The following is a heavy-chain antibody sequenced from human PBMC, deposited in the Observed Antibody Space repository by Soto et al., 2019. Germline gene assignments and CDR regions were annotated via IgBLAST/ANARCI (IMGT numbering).Heavy chain of an antibody. D-gene: IGHD6-13*01. CDR2: IIPIFGTA. CDR1: GGTFSSYA. Sequence: ASVKVSCKASGGTFSSYAISWVRQAPGQGLEWMGGIIPIFGTANYAQKFQGRVTITADESTSTAYMELSSLRSEDTAVYYCARRLSSSWYEGYFDYWGQGXLVTVSS. CDR3: ARRLSSSWYEGYFDY. V-gene: IGHV1-69*13. J-gene: IGHJ4*02.